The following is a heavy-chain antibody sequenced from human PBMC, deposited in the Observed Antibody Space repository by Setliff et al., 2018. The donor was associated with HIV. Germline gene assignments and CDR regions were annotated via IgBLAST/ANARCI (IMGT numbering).Heavy chain of an antibody. CDR1: GGSFSGYY. Sequence: SETLSLTCAVYGGSFSGYYWTWIRQPPGKGLEWIGEINHSGSTNYNPSLKSRVTISIDMSKNQFSLKLSSVTAADTAVYYCARVGLTAGGFAYWGQGTLVTVSS. J-gene: IGHJ4*02. CDR3: ARVGLTAGGFAY. CDR2: INHSGST. D-gene: IGHD3-16*01. V-gene: IGHV4-34*01.